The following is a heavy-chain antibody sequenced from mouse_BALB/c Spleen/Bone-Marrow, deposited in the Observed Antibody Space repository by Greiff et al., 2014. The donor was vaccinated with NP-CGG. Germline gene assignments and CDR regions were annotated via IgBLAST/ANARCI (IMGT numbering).Heavy chain of an antibody. CDR3: TRYGNSHYYAMDY. V-gene: IGHV1-69*02. CDR2: IYPSDSYT. D-gene: IGHD1-1*01. J-gene: IGHJ4*01. Sequence: QVQLQQSGAELVRPGASVKLSRRASGYTFTSYWINWVKQRPGQGLEWIGNIYPSDSYTNYNQRFKDKATLTVDKSSSTAYMRLSSPTSEDSAVYYCTRYGNSHYYAMDYWGQGTSVTVSS. CDR1: GYTFTSYW.